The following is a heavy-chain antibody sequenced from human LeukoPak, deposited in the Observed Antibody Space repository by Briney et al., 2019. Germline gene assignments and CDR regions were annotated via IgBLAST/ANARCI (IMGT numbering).Heavy chain of an antibody. CDR1: GYTFTGYY. J-gene: IGHJ4*02. V-gene: IGHV1-2*02. Sequence: GASVKVSCKASGYTFTGYYMHGVRQAPGQGLDWMGWINPNSGGTNYAQKFQGRVTMTRDTSISTAYLELSSLRSDDTAVYYCARDDYSTVFDYWGQGTLVTVSS. D-gene: IGHD4-11*01. CDR2: INPNSGGT. CDR3: ARDDYSTVFDY.